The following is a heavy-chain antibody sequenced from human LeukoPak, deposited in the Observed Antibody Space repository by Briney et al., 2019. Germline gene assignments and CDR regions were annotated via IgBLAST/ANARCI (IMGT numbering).Heavy chain of an antibody. J-gene: IGHJ4*02. Sequence: LGESLKISCKGSGYSFTSYWIGWVRQMPGKGLEWMGIIYPGEYDTRYSPSFQGQVTISDDKSISPAYLQWSSLKASDTAMYYCARHISSGWYSDYWGQGTLVTVSS. V-gene: IGHV5-51*01. CDR1: GYSFTSYW. CDR3: ARHISSGWYSDY. CDR2: IYPGEYDT. D-gene: IGHD6-19*01.